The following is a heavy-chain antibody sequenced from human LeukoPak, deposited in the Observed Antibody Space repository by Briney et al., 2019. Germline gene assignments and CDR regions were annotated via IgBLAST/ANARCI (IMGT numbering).Heavy chain of an antibody. D-gene: IGHD2-2*01. CDR1: GSRFTSYW. CDR3: ARHDCSSTSCPNWFDP. CDR2: IYPGDCDT. V-gene: IGHV5-51*01. J-gene: IGHJ5*02. Sequence: GASLKISCKGSGSRFTSYWIGWVRQMPGKGLEGMEIIYPGDCDTRYSPSFQGQVPISADKSISTAYLQWSSLKASDTAMYYCARHDCSSTSCPNWFDPWGQGTLVTVSS.